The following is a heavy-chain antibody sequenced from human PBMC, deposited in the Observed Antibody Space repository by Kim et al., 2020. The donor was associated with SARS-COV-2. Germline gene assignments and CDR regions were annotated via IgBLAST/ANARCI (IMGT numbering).Heavy chain of an antibody. V-gene: IGHV3-23*01. J-gene: IGHJ4*02. CDR3: ASKLPGYSYGFDY. D-gene: IGHD5-18*01. Sequence: YAHSVQARSTISRDNSKNTLYLQMNSLRAEDTAVYYCASKLPGYSYGFDYWGQGTLVTVSS.